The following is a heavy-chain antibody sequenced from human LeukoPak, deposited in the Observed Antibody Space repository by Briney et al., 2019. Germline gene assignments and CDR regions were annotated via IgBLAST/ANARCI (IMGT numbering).Heavy chain of an antibody. Sequence: SETLSLTCTVSGGSISSHYWSWIRQPPGKGLEWIGYIYYSGSTNYNPSLKSRVTISVDTSNNQFSLKLSSVTAADTAVYYCERVIREVQLWFKNYYHYNIDVWGKGTTVTVSS. D-gene: IGHD5-18*01. J-gene: IGHJ6*03. CDR2: IYYSGST. V-gene: IGHV4-59*11. CDR3: ERVIREVQLWFKNYYHYNIDV. CDR1: GGSISSHY.